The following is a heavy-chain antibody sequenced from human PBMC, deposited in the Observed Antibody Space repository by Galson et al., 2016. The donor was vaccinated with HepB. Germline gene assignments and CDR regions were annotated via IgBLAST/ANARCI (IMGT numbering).Heavy chain of an antibody. CDR1: GYTFTTYA. D-gene: IGHD3-10*01. CDR2: INTNTGNP. J-gene: IGHJ4*02. Sequence: SVKVSCKASGYTFTTYAMNWVRQAPGQGLEWMGWINTNTGNPMYAQDFAGRFVFYLDTSVSTAYLQISSLKAEDTAMYYCARVKFAYGYGSGSWGFDHWGQGTLVTVSS. CDR3: ARVKFAYGYGSGSWGFDH. V-gene: IGHV7-4-1*02.